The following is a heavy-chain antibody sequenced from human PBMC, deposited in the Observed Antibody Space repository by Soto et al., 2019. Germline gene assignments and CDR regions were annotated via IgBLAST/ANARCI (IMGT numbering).Heavy chain of an antibody. J-gene: IGHJ4*02. CDR3: VTGGKQWPSGFDY. D-gene: IGHD6-19*01. V-gene: IGHV3-53*04. CDR2: IYSGGST. CDR1: GFTVSSNY. Sequence: EVQLVESGGGLVQPGGSLRLSCAASGFTVSSNYMSWVRQAPGKGLEWVSVIYSGGSTYYADSVKGRFTISRHNSKNTLSLQMNSLRAEDTAVYYCVTGGKQWPSGFDYWGQGTLVTVSS.